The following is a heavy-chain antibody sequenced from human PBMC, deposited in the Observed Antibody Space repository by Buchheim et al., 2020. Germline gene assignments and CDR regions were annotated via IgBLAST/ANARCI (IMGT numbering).Heavy chain of an antibody. J-gene: IGHJ4*02. CDR1: GFTFSSYG. V-gene: IGHV3-33*01. D-gene: IGHD5-24*01. CDR3: ARDLGRDGYNPPVG. Sequence: QVQLVESGGGVVQPGRSLRLSCAASGFTFSSYGMHWVRQAPGKGLEWVAVIWYDGSNNYYADSVKGRFTISRDNSKNTLYLQMNSLRAEDTAVYYCARDLGRDGYNPPVGWGQGTL. CDR2: IWYDGSNN.